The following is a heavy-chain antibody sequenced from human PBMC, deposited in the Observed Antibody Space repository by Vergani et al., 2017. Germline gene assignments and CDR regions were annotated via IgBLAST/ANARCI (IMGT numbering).Heavy chain of an antibody. D-gene: IGHD3-10*01. J-gene: IGHJ5*02. CDR1: GGSFNTYY. Sequence: QVQLEESGPGLVKPSETLSLTCTVSGGSFNTYYWSWIRQSPGKGLEWIGYIYSTGSTNYNPSLNSRVTMSVDTSKNQFSLKLSSVTAADTAVYYCARHSPRLVWCGKPRGFDPWGQGTLVTVSS. CDR3: ARHSPRLVWCGKPRGFDP. CDR2: IYSTGST. V-gene: IGHV4-59*08.